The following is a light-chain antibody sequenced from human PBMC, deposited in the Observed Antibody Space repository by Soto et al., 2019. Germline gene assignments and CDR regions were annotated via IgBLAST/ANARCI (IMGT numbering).Light chain of an antibody. CDR1: QSVSSN. V-gene: IGKV3-15*01. CDR3: QQYNNWPFS. Sequence: EIVMTQSPATLSVSPGERATLSCRASQSVSSNFAWYQLRRGQSPRLLIYDISTRATGVPARFSGSGSGTEFTLTISGLQSEDFALYFCQQYNNWPFSFGPGTRLEIK. CDR2: DIS. J-gene: IGKJ5*01.